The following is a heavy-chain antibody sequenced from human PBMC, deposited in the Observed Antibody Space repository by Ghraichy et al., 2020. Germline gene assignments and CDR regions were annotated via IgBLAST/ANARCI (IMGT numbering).Heavy chain of an antibody. CDR3: ARGGYDSSGYYSRDWYFDL. CDR2: IYYSGST. V-gene: IGHV4-59*01. J-gene: IGHJ2*01. D-gene: IGHD3-22*01. CDR1: GGSISSYY. Sequence: SETLSLTCTVSGGSISSYYWSWIRQPPGKGLEWIGYIYYSGSTNYNPSLKSRVTISVDTSKNQFSLKLSSVTAADTAVYYCARGGYDSSGYYSRDWYFDLWGRGTLVTVSS.